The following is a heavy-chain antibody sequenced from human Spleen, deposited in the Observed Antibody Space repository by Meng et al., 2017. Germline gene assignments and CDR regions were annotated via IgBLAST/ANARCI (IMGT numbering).Heavy chain of an antibody. CDR2: ISVYDGNT. CDR3: ARGSSMVRGVILGY. Sequence: QVQLVQSGAEVKKPGASVKVSCKASGYTFINYGVVWVRQAPGQGPEWMGWISVYDGNTHYAQRLQDRVTMTTDTFTSTAYMELRSLRSDDTAVYYCARGSSMVRGVILGYWGQGTLVTVSS. J-gene: IGHJ4*02. V-gene: IGHV1-18*01. D-gene: IGHD3-10*01. CDR1: GYTFINYG.